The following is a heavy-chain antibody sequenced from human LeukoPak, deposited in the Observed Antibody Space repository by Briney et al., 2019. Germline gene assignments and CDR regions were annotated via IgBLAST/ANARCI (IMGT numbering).Heavy chain of an antibody. J-gene: IGHJ4*02. CDR1: GFTVSNNY. Sequence: PGGSLRLSCSVSGFTVSNNYMSGVRQAPGKGLDWSSVIYGGRNNTHYADSVKGRFTISRDNSKNTVYLQMNSLTAEDTAAYYCAREFRQTYNSGWSLDYWGQATLVTVSS. V-gene: IGHV3-53*01. D-gene: IGHD6-19*01. CDR2: IYGGRNNT. CDR3: AREFRQTYNSGWSLDY.